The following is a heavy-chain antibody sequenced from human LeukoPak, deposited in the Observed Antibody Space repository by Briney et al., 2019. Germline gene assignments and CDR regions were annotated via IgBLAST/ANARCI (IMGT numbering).Heavy chain of an antibody. V-gene: IGHV3-7*01. CDR3: ARFSRGNRDISD. CDR2: IRQDGSDK. D-gene: IGHD3-22*01. CDR1: GFTFSNYW. Sequence: GGSLRLSCAASGFTFSNYWMSWVRQAPGKGLEWMAIIRQDGSDKQYVDSVKGRFTISRDNAKNSLYLEMNGLRAEDTAVYFCARFSRGNRDISDWGQGTLVTVSS. J-gene: IGHJ4*02.